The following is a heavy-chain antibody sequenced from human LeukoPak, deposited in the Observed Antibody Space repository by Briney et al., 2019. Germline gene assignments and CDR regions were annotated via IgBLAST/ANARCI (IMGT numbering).Heavy chain of an antibody. Sequence: SGGSLRLSCAASGFTFSSYSMNWVRQAPGKGLEWVSSISSSSSYIYYADSVKGRFTISRDNAKNSLYLQMNSLRAEDTAVYYCAREPFDFWSGYSNGFDYWGQGTLVTVSS. J-gene: IGHJ4*02. CDR3: AREPFDFWSGYSNGFDY. CDR2: ISSSSSYI. D-gene: IGHD3-3*01. CDR1: GFTFSSYS. V-gene: IGHV3-21*01.